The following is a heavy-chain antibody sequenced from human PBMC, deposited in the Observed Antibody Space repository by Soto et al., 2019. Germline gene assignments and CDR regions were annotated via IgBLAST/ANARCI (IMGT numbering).Heavy chain of an antibody. D-gene: IGHD6-13*01. Sequence: ASVKVSCKASGYTFTGYYMHWVRQAPGQRLEWMGWINPNSGGTNYAQTVQGWVTMTRDTSISTAYMELSRLRPEDKAVYYCARGDNRSWKRGDEVRFDPWGQGTLVTVSS. CDR1: GYTFTGYY. CDR3: ARGDNRSWKRGDEVRFDP. V-gene: IGHV1-2*04. CDR2: INPNSGGT. J-gene: IGHJ5*02.